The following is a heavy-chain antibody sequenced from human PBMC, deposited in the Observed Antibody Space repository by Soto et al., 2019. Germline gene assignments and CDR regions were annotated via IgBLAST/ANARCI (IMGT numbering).Heavy chain of an antibody. Sequence: GWSLRLSCAASGFTFSSYAMSWVRHAPGKGLEWVSAISGSGGSTYYADSVKGRFTISRDNSKNTLYLQMNSLRAEDTAVYYCAKSANYDFWRGYLNWFEPWGQGTLVNVSS. CDR2: ISGSGGST. J-gene: IGHJ5*02. CDR3: AKSANYDFWRGYLNWFEP. V-gene: IGHV3-23*01. CDR1: GFTFSSYA. D-gene: IGHD3-3*01.